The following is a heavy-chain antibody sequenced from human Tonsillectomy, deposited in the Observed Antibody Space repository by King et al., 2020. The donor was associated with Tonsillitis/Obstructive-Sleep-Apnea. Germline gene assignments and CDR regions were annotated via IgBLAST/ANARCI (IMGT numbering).Heavy chain of an antibody. V-gene: IGHV2-26*01. CDR3: VRSERLYTSSSMGHYYYYMDV. CDR1: GFTLTNARMG. D-gene: IGHD6-6*01. J-gene: IGHJ6*03. CDR2: IFSNDEK. Sequence: VTLKESGPELVKPTETLTLTCSVSGFTLTNARMGVSWIRQPPGKALEWLAHIFSNDEKSYATPLKSRVTISKDTAKGQVGLTMTKLDPVDTGTYFCVRSERLYTSSSMGHYYYYMDVWGTGTTVTVSS.